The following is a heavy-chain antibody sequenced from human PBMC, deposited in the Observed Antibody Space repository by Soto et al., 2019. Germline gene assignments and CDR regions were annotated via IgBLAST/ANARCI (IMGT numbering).Heavy chain of an antibody. CDR3: ASNTHFEYNWNPDEYYYYGMDV. D-gene: IGHD1-20*01. Sequence: GVSVKVSSKASGFTFPSYYMRSARHAPGKGLEGMGIINPSGGSTSYAQKFQGRVTMTRDTSTSTVYMELSSLRSEDTAVYYCASNTHFEYNWNPDEYYYYGMDVWGQGTTVTVSS. CDR1: GFTFPSYY. V-gene: IGHV1-46*01. J-gene: IGHJ6*02. CDR2: INPSGGST.